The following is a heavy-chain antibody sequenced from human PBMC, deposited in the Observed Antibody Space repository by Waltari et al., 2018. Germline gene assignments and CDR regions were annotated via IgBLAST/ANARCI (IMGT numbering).Heavy chain of an antibody. D-gene: IGHD6-13*01. Sequence: QVQLVQSGAEVKKPGSSVKVSCKASGGTFSSYAISWVRQAPGHGLEWMGGIIPIFGTANDAPKVQGRVTITTDESTSTAYMELSSLRSEDTAVYYCARLQAAAWAFDIWGQGTMVTVSS. V-gene: IGHV1-69*05. J-gene: IGHJ3*02. CDR3: ARLQAAAWAFDI. CDR2: IIPIFGTA. CDR1: GGTFSSYA.